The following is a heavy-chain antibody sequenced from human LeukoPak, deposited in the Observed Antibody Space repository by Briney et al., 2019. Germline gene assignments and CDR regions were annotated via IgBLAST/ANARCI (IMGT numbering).Heavy chain of an antibody. D-gene: IGHD3-22*01. CDR3: LSYYYDSSGYYFIDY. Sequence: SVKVSCKASGGTFSSYAISWVRQAPGQGLEWMGRIIPILGIANYAQKFQGRVTITADKSTSTAYMELSSLRSENTAVYYCLSYYYDSSGYYFIDYWGQGTLVTVSS. CDR2: IIPILGIA. V-gene: IGHV1-69*04. CDR1: GGTFSSYA. J-gene: IGHJ4*02.